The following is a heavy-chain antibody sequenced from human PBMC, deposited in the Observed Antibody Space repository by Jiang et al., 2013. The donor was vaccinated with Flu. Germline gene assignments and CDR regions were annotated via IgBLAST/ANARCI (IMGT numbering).Heavy chain of an antibody. CDR3: ARDDEPGDMVRGVTNRYYGMDV. D-gene: IGHD3-10*01. CDR1: GFTFSSYG. CDR2: IWYDGSNK. Sequence: ASGFTFSSYGMHWVRQAPGKGLEWVAVIWYDGSNKYYADSVKGRFTISRDNSKNTLYLQMNSLRAEDTAVYYCARDDEPGDMVRGVTNRYYGMDVWGQGTTVTVSS. J-gene: IGHJ6*02. V-gene: IGHV3-33*01.